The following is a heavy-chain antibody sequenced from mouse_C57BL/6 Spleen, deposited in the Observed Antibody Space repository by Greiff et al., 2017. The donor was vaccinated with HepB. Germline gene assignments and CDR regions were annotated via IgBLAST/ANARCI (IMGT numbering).Heavy chain of an antibody. CDR1: GFTFSDHG. CDR2: ISSGSSTI. D-gene: IGHD2-1*01. CDR3: ARRCNYYYYFCY. J-gene: IGHJ2*01. V-gene: IGHV5-17*01. Sequence: DVKLVESGGGLVKPGGSLKLSCAASGFTFSDHGMHWVRQAPETGLEWVAYISSGSSTIYYADTVKGRVTISSDNAKNTLFLQMTSLRSEDTAMYYCARRCNYYYYFCYWGQGATLTVSS.